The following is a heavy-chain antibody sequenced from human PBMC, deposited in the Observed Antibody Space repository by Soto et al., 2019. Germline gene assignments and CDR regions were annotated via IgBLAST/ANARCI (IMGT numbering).Heavy chain of an antibody. CDR1: GYTFSNYG. J-gene: IGHJ2*01. Sequence: VQLVQSGAEVKKPGDSVKVSCKASGYTFSNYGIHWVRQAPGQRLEWMGWINAGNGNTKYSEKFQGRVTITRDTAASTAYMGLSSLRSEDTAVYYCARSGYSSGWYHWYFDFWGRGTPVTVSS. V-gene: IGHV1-3*01. CDR3: ARSGYSSGWYHWYFDF. D-gene: IGHD6-19*01. CDR2: INAGNGNT.